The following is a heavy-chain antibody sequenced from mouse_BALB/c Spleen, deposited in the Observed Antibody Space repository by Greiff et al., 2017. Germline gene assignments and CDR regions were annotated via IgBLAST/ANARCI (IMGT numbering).Heavy chain of an antibody. V-gene: IGHV2-6-7*01. CDR2: IWGDGST. CDR3: AREGNEVRGWYFDV. J-gene: IGHJ1*01. D-gene: IGHD2-14*01. CDR1: GFSLTGYG. Sequence: VHLVESGPGLVAPSQSLSITCTVSGFSLTGYGVNWVRQPPGKGLEWLGMIWGDGSTDYNSALKSRLSISKDNSKSQVFLKMNSLQTDDTARYYCAREGNEVRGWYFDVWGAGTTVTVSS.